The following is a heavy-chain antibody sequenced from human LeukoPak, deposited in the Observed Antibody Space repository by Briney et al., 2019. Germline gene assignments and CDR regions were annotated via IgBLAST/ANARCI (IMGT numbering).Heavy chain of an antibody. CDR2: ISGSGGST. D-gene: IGHD2-15*01. CDR3: VRDNGYCTGGSCYSVFDS. V-gene: IGHV3-23*01. J-gene: IGHJ5*01. Sequence: GGSLRLSCAASGFTFSSYAMSWVRQAPGKGLEWVSAISGSGGSTYYADSVKGRFTISRDNSKNTLYLQMSSLRAEDTAVYYCVRDNGYCTGGSCYSVFDSWGQGSLVTVSS. CDR1: GFTFSSYA.